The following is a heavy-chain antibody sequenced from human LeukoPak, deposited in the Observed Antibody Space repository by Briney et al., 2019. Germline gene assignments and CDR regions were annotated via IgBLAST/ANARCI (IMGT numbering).Heavy chain of an antibody. V-gene: IGHV4-39*01. Sequence: SETLSLTCTVSGAYISGTSHYWGWIRQPPGRGLEWIASIYYTGNIYYNSSLRSRVTISLDTSKNQSSLRLSSVTAADRAVYYCASLTGSFYIGYSWGQGALVTVSS. CDR2: IYYTGNI. CDR3: ASLTGSFYIGYS. J-gene: IGHJ4*02. CDR1: GAYISGTSHY. D-gene: IGHD1-26*01.